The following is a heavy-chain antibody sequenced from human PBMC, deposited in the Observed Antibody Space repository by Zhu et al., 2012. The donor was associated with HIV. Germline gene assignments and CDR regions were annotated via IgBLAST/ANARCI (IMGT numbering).Heavy chain of an antibody. V-gene: IGHV3-9*03. J-gene: IGHJ2*01. CDR1: GFTFDDYA. CDR3: AKDSGQWLVRSWYFDL. Sequence: EVQLVESGGGLVQPGRSLRLSCVVSGFTFDDYAMHWVRQTPGKGLEWVSGINWNSGSTGYADSVKGRFTISRDNAKNSLYLQMNSLRAEDMALYYCAKDSGQWLVRSWYFDLWGLAPVVTASS. CDR2: INWNSGST. D-gene: IGHD6-19*01.